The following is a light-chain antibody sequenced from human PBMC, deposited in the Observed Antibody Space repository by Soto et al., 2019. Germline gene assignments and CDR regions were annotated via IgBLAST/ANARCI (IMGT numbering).Light chain of an antibody. V-gene: IGLV2-14*01. Sequence: QSVLTQPASVSGSPGQSITISCTGTSSDVGGYNYVSWYQQHPGKAPKLMIYDVSNRPSGVPNRFSGSKSGNTASLTISGLQAEDEADYYCSSYTSSRTLDVFGTGTKLTVL. CDR3: SSYTSSRTLDV. J-gene: IGLJ1*01. CDR1: SSDVGGYNY. CDR2: DVS.